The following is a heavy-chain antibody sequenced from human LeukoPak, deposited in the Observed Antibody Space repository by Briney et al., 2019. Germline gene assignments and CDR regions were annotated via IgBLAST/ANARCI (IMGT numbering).Heavy chain of an antibody. CDR3: ARKDGDY. J-gene: IGHJ4*02. CDR1: GGSFSSYY. Sequence: SETLSLTCAVYGGSFSSYYWSWIRQPAGKGLEWIGRIYTSGSADYNPSLKSRVTMSLDTSRNQLSLILTTVTAADTAVYYCARKDGDYWGQGTLVTVSS. V-gene: IGHV4-59*10. CDR2: IYTSGSA.